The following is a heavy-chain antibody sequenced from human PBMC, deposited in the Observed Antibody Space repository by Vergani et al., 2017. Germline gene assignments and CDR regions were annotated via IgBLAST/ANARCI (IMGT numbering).Heavy chain of an antibody. J-gene: IGHJ4*02. V-gene: IGHV3-30*03. CDR3: VRDRGLCAGGRCYTEAWDY. Sequence: QVQLVESGGGVVQPGTSLRLSCVVSGFALNRHAMYWVRQAPGKGLEWVVGISCDGTNEYYPDLVKGRFTISRDIAKNTLYLQGRSLRREDTGVYHCVRDRGLCAGGRCYTEAWDYWGQGTPVTVSS. D-gene: IGHD2-2*02. CDR1: GFALNRHA. CDR2: ISCDGTNE.